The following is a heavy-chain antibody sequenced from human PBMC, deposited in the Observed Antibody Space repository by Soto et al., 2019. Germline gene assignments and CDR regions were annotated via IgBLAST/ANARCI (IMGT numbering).Heavy chain of an antibody. CDR3: ARGGDIVVVPAARVSRGYFDY. V-gene: IGHV4-30-4*01. J-gene: IGHJ4*02. Sequence: QVQLQESGPGLVKPSQTLSLTCTVSGGSISSGDYYWSWIRQPPGKGLEWIGYIYYSGSTYYNPSLKSRVTISVDTSKTQFSLKLSSVTAADTAVYYCARGGDIVVVPAARVSRGYFDYWGQGTLVTVSS. CDR1: GGSISSGDYY. CDR2: IYYSGST. D-gene: IGHD2-2*01.